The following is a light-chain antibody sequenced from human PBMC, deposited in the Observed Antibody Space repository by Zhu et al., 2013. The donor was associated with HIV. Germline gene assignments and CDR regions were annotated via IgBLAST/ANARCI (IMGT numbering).Light chain of an antibody. J-gene: IGKJ2*01. Sequence: DIVLTQSPGTLSLSPGERATLSCRASQSLSSSYLAWYQQKPGQPPRLLIYGASSRATGIPDRFSGSGSATEFTLTISRLEPEDFAVYYCQQYGSSPYTF. CDR2: GAS. CDR1: QSLSSSY. V-gene: IGKV3-20*01. CDR3: QQYGSSPYT.